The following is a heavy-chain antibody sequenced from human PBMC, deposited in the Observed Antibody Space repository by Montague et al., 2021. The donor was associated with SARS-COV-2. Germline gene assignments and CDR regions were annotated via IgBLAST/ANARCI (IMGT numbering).Heavy chain of an antibody. CDR1: GFSLSTSGMC. CDR2: IDWDDDK. D-gene: IGHD1-1*01. V-gene: IGHV2-70*01. CDR3: ARMNSDPLDYYYYGMDV. Sequence: PALVKPTQTLTLTCTFSGFSLSTSGMCVSWIRQPPGKALEWLALIDWDDDKYYSTSLKTRLTISKDTSKNQVVLTMTNMDPVDTATYYCARMNSDPLDYYYYGMDVWGQGTTVTVSS. J-gene: IGHJ6*02.